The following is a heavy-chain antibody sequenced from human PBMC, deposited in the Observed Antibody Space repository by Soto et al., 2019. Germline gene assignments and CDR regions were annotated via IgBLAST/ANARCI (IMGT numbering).Heavy chain of an antibody. CDR1: GFTFSSYG. D-gene: IGHD6-19*01. CDR2: IWYDGSNK. CDR3: ARPRIAVGSDAFDI. V-gene: IGHV3-33*01. J-gene: IGHJ3*02. Sequence: QVQLVESGGGVVQPGRSLRLSCAASGFTFSSYGMHWVRQAPGKGLEWVAVIWYDGSNKYYADSVKGRFTISRDNSKNTLYLQMNSLRAEDTAVYYCARPRIAVGSDAFDIWGQGTMLTVSS.